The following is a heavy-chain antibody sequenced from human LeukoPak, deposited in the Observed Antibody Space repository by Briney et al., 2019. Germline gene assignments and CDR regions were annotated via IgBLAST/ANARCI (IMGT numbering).Heavy chain of an antibody. CDR1: GFTFSSYE. J-gene: IGHJ6*02. Sequence: GGSLRLSCAASGFTFSSYEMNWVRQAPGKGLEWVSVIYSGGSTYYADSVKGRFTISRDNSKNTLYLQMNSLRAEDTAVYYCASTRSGYYYTRYYYGMDVWGQGTTVTVSS. CDR2: IYSGGST. V-gene: IGHV3-66*02. D-gene: IGHD3-22*01. CDR3: ASTRSGYYYTRYYYGMDV.